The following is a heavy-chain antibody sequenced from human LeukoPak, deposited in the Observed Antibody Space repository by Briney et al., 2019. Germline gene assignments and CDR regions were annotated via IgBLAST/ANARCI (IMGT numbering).Heavy chain of an antibody. CDR1: GFTFSYHW. J-gene: IGHJ4*02. CDR2: IKNDGTVK. Sequence: PGGSLRLSCAASGFTFSYHWMTWVRQAPGKGLEWVANIKNDGTVKNYVDSVKGRFTISRDNAKNSLYLQMNSLRAEDTGVYYCAKHSYSKGDYWGQGVLVTVSS. CDR3: AKHSYSKGDY. D-gene: IGHD5-18*01. V-gene: IGHV3-7*01.